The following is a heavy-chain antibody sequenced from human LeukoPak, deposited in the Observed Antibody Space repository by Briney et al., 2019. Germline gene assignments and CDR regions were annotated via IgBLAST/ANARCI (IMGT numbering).Heavy chain of an antibody. V-gene: IGHV1-8*01. CDR3: ARKSKFFKYSRSHWFDP. CDR2: MNPNSGNT. D-gene: IGHD6-6*01. CDR1: GYTFTSYD. Sequence: ASVKVSCKASGYTFTSYDINWVRQATGQGLEWMGWMNPNSGNTGYAQKFQGSVTMTRNTSISTAYMELSSLRSEDTGVYYCARKSKFFKYSRSHWFDPWGQGPLVTVSS. J-gene: IGHJ5*02.